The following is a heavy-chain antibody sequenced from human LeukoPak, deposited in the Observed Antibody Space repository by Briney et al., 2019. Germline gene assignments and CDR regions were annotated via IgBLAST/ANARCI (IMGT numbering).Heavy chain of an antibody. J-gene: IGHJ4*02. D-gene: IGHD6-19*01. CDR2: ISGSGGST. CDR3: AKRRSSGWYVGFIDY. V-gene: IGHV3-23*01. Sequence: ISGSGGSTYYADSVKGRFTISRDNSKNTPYLQMNSLRAEDTAVYYCAKRRSSGWYVGFIDYWGQGTLVTVSS.